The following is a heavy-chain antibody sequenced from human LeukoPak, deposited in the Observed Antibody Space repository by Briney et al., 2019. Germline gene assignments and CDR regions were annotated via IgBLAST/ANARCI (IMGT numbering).Heavy chain of an antibody. J-gene: IGHJ6*03. Sequence: ASVKVSCKASGYTFTSYYMHWVRQAPGQGLEWMGGIIPIFGTANYAQKFQGRVTITADESTSTAYMELSSLRSEDTAVYYCARGDYYGSGSPYYYYYYMDVWGKGTTVTISS. V-gene: IGHV1-69*13. CDR1: GYTFTSYY. CDR2: IIPIFGTA. D-gene: IGHD3-10*01. CDR3: ARGDYYGSGSPYYYYYYMDV.